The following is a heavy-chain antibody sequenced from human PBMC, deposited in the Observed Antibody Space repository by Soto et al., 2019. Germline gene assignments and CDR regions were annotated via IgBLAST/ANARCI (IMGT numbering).Heavy chain of an antibody. CDR3: AKDLGLRLFGYCYGMDA. Sequence: GGSLRLSCAASGFTFSSYVMHCVRQAPCKGLEWVAVISYDGSNKYYADSVKGRFTISRDNSKNSLYLQMNSLRTEDTALYYCAKDLGLRLFGYCYGMDAWGQGTTVTLSS. D-gene: IGHD5-12*01. CDR2: ISYDGSNK. J-gene: IGHJ6*02. CDR1: GFTFSSYV. V-gene: IGHV3-30*18.